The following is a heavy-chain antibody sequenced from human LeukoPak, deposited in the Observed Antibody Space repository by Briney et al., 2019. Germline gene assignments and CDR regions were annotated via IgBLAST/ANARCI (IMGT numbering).Heavy chain of an antibody. J-gene: IGHJ6*03. Sequence: SETLSLTCTVSGGSISSSSYYWGWIRQPPGKGLEWIGSIYYSGSTYYNPSLKSRVTISVDTSKNQFSLKLSSVTAADTAVYYCARHRVDSSWYYYYYYYMDVWGKGTTVTISS. CDR2: IYYSGST. CDR3: ARHRVDSSWYYYYYYYMDV. D-gene: IGHD6-13*01. V-gene: IGHV4-39*01. CDR1: GGSISSSSYY.